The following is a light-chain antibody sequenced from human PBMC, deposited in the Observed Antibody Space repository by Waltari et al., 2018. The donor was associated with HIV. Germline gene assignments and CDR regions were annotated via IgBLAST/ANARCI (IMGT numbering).Light chain of an antibody. Sequence: SYELTQAPSVSVSPGQTARITCSGGTLAKQYAYWYQQKPGQAPELVMYQDTERPSGIPERFSGSRSGTTVTLTISRVQAADEADYYCQSIDSGGTFVFGTGTKVTVL. CDR2: QDT. J-gene: IGLJ1*01. CDR1: TLAKQY. CDR3: QSIDSGGTFV. V-gene: IGLV3-25*03.